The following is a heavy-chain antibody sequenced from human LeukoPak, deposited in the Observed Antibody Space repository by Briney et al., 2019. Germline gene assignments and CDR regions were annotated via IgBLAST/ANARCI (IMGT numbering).Heavy chain of an antibody. Sequence: ASVKVSCKASVYTFTNYVISWVRQSPGQGLGWMGGTHSYNGNTKYAQKLQGRVTMTTDTYTSTAYMELRRLKSDDTAVYYCARGWELDSWGQGTLVTVSS. J-gene: IGHJ5*01. CDR2: THSYNGNT. CDR3: ARGWELDS. CDR1: VYTFTNYV. V-gene: IGHV1-18*01. D-gene: IGHD1-26*01.